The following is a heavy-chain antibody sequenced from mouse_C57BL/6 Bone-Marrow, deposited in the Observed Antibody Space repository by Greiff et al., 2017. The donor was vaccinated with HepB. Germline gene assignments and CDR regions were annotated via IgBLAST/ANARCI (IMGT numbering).Heavy chain of an antibody. Sequence: QVQLKQSGAELARPGASVKMSCKASGYTFTSYTMHWVKQRPGQGLEWIGYINPSSGYTKYNQKFKDKATLTADKSSSTAYMQLSSLTSEDSAVYYCARFDYDLAMDYWGQGTSVTVSS. CDR2: INPSSGYT. J-gene: IGHJ4*01. CDR3: ARFDYDLAMDY. CDR1: GYTFTSYT. D-gene: IGHD2-4*01. V-gene: IGHV1-4*01.